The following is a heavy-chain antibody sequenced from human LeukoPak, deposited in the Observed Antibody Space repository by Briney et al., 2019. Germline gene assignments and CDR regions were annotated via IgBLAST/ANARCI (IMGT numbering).Heavy chain of an antibody. D-gene: IGHD5-18*01. CDR2: ISSSSSYI. Sequence: GGSLRLSCAASGFTFSSCSMNWVRQAPGKGLEWVLSISSSSSYIYYADSVKGRFTISRDNAKNSLYLQMNSLRAEDTAVYYCAREGLWGWDYYYYMDVWGKGTTVTVSS. CDR1: GFTFSSCS. V-gene: IGHV3-21*01. CDR3: AREGLWGWDYYYYMDV. J-gene: IGHJ6*03.